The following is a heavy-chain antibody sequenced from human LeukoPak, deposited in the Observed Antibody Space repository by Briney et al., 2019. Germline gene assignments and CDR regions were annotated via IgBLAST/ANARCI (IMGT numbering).Heavy chain of an antibody. V-gene: IGHV1-8*01. CDR2: MNPNSGNT. D-gene: IGHD6-19*01. J-gene: IGHJ6*03. CDR3: ARAGRRKRPYYYYYMDV. CDR1: GYTFTSYD. Sequence: ASVKVSCKASGYTFTSYDINWVRQATGQGLEWMGWMNPNSGNTGYAQKFQGRVTMARNTSISTAHMELSSLRSEDTAVYYCARAGRRKRPYYYYYMDVWGKGTTVTVSS.